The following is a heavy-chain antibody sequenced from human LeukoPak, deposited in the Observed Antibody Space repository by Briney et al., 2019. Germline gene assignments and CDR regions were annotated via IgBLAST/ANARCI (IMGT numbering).Heavy chain of an antibody. CDR2: IYYSGST. CDR1: GGSISSSSYY. Sequence: SETLSLTCTVSGGSISSSSYYWGWIRQPPVKGLEWIGSIYYSGSTYYNPSLKSRVTISVDTSKNQFSLKLSSVTAADTAVYYCARVHYDFWSGYPIDYWGQGTLVTVSS. CDR3: ARVHYDFWSGYPIDY. V-gene: IGHV4-39*07. D-gene: IGHD3-3*01. J-gene: IGHJ4*02.